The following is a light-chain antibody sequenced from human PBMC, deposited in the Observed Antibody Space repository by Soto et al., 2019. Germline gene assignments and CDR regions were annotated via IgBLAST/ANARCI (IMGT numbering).Light chain of an antibody. V-gene: IGKV1-17*01. J-gene: IGKJ5*01. CDR2: AAS. Sequence: DIRMTQSPSSLSASVGDRVTITCRASQGIRNDLAWYQQKPGKAPKRLIYAASSLQSGVPSRFSGSGSGTEFTLTISRLQPEDFATYYCLQHNNYPPITLGQGTRLEIK. CDR3: LQHNNYPPIT. CDR1: QGIRND.